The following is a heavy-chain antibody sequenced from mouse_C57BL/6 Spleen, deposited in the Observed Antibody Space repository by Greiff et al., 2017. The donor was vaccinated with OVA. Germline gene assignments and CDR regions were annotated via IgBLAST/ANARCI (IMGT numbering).Heavy chain of an antibody. Sequence: EVQLVESGPELVKPGASVKIPCKASGYTFTDYNMDWVKQSHGKSLEWIGDINPNNGGTIYNQKFKGKATLTVDKSSSTAYMELRSLTSEDTAVYYCARERTRYFDVWGTGTTVTVSS. CDR2: INPNNGGT. CDR1: GYTFTDYN. CDR3: ARERTRYFDV. V-gene: IGHV1-18*01. J-gene: IGHJ1*03.